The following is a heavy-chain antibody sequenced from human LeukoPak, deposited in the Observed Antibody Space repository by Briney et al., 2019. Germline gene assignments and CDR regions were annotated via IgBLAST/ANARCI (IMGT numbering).Heavy chain of an antibody. Sequence: GGSLRLSCVASGFTFSSYCMHWVRQAPGKGLVWVSRIKSDGSTNYADSVKGRFTISRDNAKNTVSLQMNSLRAEDTGVYFCARAPSEIGGYYPEYFRHWGQGTLVTVSS. V-gene: IGHV3-74*01. J-gene: IGHJ1*01. D-gene: IGHD3-22*01. CDR3: ARAPSEIGGYYPEYFRH. CDR2: IKSDGST. CDR1: GFTFSSYC.